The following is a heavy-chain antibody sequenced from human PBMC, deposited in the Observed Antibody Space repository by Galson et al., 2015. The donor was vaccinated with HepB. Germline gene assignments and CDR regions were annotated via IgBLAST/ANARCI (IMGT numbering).Heavy chain of an antibody. Sequence: SLRLSCAASGLTFSNYWMHWVRQVPGKGLVWVSAINGDGSITTYADSVKGRFTISRDNVKNSLYLQMSSLRAEDTAVYYCARAIYGDWGSDAFDIWGQGTMVTVSS. CDR2: INGDGSIT. D-gene: IGHD4-17*01. V-gene: IGHV3-74*01. CDR3: ARAIYGDWGSDAFDI. J-gene: IGHJ3*02. CDR1: GLTFSNYW.